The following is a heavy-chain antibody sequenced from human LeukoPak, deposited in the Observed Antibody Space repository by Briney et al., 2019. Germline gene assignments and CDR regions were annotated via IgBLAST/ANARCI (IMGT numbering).Heavy chain of an antibody. J-gene: IGHJ4*02. CDR3: VRSGRGTYYY. V-gene: IGHV1-18*01. D-gene: IGHD1-26*01. CDR2: ISGSNGNT. CDR1: GYTFNRYG. Sequence: ASVKVSCKASGYTFNRYGISWVRQAPGQGLEWIGWISGSNGNTNYAQRFQGRVTMTTDSSTSAAYMELRSLRSDDTAVYYYVRSGRGTYYYWGQGTLVTVYS.